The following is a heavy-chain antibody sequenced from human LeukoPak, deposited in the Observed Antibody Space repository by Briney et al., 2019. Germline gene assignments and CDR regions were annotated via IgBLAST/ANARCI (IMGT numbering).Heavy chain of an antibody. J-gene: IGHJ4*02. CDR2: IKPSGSST. CDR3: ASNYIAARGDHFDY. D-gene: IGHD6-6*01. Sequence: GASVTDSCMASLYTFISYYMHWVRQAPGQGLEWVGIIKPSGSSTSYAQKVQGRVTMTRDKYTSTVYMEMSSLRSEDTAVYYCASNYIAARGDHFDYWGQGTLVTVSS. V-gene: IGHV1-46*01. CDR1: LYTFISYY.